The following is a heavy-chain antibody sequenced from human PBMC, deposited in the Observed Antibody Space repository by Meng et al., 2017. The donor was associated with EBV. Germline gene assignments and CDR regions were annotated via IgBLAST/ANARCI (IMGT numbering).Heavy chain of an antibody. CDR2: LIPMSDAP. J-gene: IGHJ4*02. CDR1: GGTFRSDA. CDR3: ASESGRGFTPDY. V-gene: IGHV1-69*01. Sequence: QVQSVRSGAEVKKPGSSVKFSCKTSGGTFRSDAISWVRQAPGQGLEWMGGLIPMSDAPHYAQKFQGRVTITADESTSTHYMDLSGLRSEDTAVYYCASESGRGFTPDYWGQGTLVTVSS. D-gene: IGHD3-10*01.